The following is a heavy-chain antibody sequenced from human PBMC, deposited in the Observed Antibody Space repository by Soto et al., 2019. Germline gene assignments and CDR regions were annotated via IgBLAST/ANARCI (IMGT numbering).Heavy chain of an antibody. CDR3: ASGSVGQGGVGYYYYGMDV. V-gene: IGHV1-69*13. CDR2: IIPIFGTA. J-gene: IGHJ6*02. Sequence: SVKVSCKASGGTFSSYAISWVRQAPGQGLEWMGGIIPIFGTANYAQKFQGRVTVTADESTSTAYMELSSLRSEDTAVYYCASGSVGQGGVGYYYYGMDVWGQGTTVTVSS. CDR1: GGTFSSYA. D-gene: IGHD3-3*01.